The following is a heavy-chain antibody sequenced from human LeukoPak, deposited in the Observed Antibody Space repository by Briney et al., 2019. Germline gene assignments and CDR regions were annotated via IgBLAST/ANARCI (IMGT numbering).Heavy chain of an antibody. V-gene: IGHV3-20*04. J-gene: IGHJ3*02. CDR3: ARDQRVFSYDAFDI. CDR2: INWNGGST. D-gene: IGHD3-10*02. CDR1: GFTFDDYG. Sequence: GGSLRLSCAASGFTFDDYGMSWVRQAPGKGLEWVSGINWNGGSTGYADSVKGRFTISRDNAKNTLFLQMNSLRAEDTAVYYCARDQRVFSYDAFDIWGQGTMVTVSS.